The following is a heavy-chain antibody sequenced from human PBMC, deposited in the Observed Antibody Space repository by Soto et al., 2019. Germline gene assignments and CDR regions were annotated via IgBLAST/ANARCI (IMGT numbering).Heavy chain of an antibody. V-gene: IGHV3-49*04. CDR3: TRSSSIVY. Sequence: EVQLVESGGGLVQPGRSLRLSCTASGFTFGDYAMSWVRQAPGKGLEWVGFIRSKAYGGTTEYAASVKGRFTISRDDSKSIAYLQMNSLKTEDTAVYYCTRSSSIVYWGQGTLVTVSS. D-gene: IGHD6-6*01. CDR2: IRSKAYGGTT. CDR1: GFTFGDYA. J-gene: IGHJ4*02.